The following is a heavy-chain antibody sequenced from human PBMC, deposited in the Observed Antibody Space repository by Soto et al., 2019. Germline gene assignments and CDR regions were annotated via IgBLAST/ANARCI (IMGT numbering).Heavy chain of an antibody. CDR2: INAGNGNT. D-gene: IGHD1-7*01. Sequence: GQRLEWMGWINAGNGNTKYSQKFQGRVTIARDTSASTAYMELSSLRSEDTAVYYCAMCPRIYNGNYHYRFDPWGQVTLVSVSS. V-gene: IGHV1-3*01. CDR3: AMCPRIYNGNYHYRFDP. J-gene: IGHJ5*02.